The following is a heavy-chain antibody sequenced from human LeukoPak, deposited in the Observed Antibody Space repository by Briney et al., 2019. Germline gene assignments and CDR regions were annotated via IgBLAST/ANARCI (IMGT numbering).Heavy chain of an antibody. J-gene: IGHJ4*02. CDR1: GFTFSSYA. CDR2: ISGSGGSI. D-gene: IGHD3-10*01. V-gene: IGHV3-23*01. CDR3: AKGSDYYGSGNRPY. Sequence: GGSLRLSCAAPGFTFSSYAMSWVRQAPGKGLEWVSAISGSGGSIYYADSVKGRFTISRDNSKNTLYLQMNSLRAEDTAVYYCAKGSDYYGSGNRPYWGQGTLVTVSS.